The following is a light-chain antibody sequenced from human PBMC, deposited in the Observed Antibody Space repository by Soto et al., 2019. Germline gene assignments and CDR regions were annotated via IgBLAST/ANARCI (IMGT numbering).Light chain of an antibody. Sequence: EIVMTQSPSTLSVSLGDRATLSCRASQSVGSNLDWYQQKPGQAPRLLIYGSSNRHSGIPARFSGSGSGTDFTLTISSLQSEDFAVYYCQQSNSWPSITFGGGTRVVIK. CDR2: GSS. CDR1: QSVGSN. J-gene: IGKJ4*01. CDR3: QQSNSWPSIT. V-gene: IGKV3-15*01.